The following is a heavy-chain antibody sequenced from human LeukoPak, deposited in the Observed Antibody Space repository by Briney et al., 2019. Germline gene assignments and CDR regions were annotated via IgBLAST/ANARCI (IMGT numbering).Heavy chain of an antibody. CDR2: IYTSGST. V-gene: IGHV4-4*07. CDR1: GGSINSYY. J-gene: IGHJ4*02. Sequence: SETLSLTCTVSGGSINSYYWSWIRQPAGKGLEWIGRIYTSGSTNYNPSLKSRVTISVDTSKNQFSLKLSSVTAADTAVYYCARGRGIVLMVYAIGHGLDYWGQGTLVTVSS. CDR3: ARGRGIVLMVYAIGHGLDY. D-gene: IGHD2-8*01.